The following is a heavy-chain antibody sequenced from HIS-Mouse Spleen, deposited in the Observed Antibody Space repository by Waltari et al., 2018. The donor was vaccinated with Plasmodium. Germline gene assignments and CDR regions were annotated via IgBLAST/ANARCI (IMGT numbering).Heavy chain of an antibody. CDR1: GGSFSGYY. D-gene: IGHD3-10*01. Sequence: QVQLQPWGAGLLKPSETLSLTCAVYGGSFSGYYWSWIRQPPGKGLEWMGEINHSGSTNYNPSLKSRVTISVDTSKNQFSLKLSSVTAADTAVYYCARGLRGHYWYFDLWGRGTLLTVSS. CDR2: INHSGST. V-gene: IGHV4-34*01. CDR3: ARGLRGHYWYFDL. J-gene: IGHJ2*01.